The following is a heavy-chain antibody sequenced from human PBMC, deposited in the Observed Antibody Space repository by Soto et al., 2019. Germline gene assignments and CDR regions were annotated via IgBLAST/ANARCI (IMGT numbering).Heavy chain of an antibody. CDR3: AREWEYYSSSGLWYFDL. Sequence: GGSLRLSCAGSGFTFSSYWMHWVRQAPGKGLEWVAVISYDETTKFYADSVKGRFTISRDNSENSVYLQMNFPRPDDTAVYYCAREWEYYSSSGLWYFDLWGRGALVTVSS. CDR1: GFTFSSYW. D-gene: IGHD6-6*01. V-gene: IGHV3-30*03. CDR2: ISYDETTK. J-gene: IGHJ2*01.